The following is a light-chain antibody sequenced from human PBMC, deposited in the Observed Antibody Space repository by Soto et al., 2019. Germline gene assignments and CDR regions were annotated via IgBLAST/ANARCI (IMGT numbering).Light chain of an antibody. Sequence: EIVLTQSPATLSVSPGEGATLSCRASQRISTFLAWYHQKRGQAPRLLIYDASNRATGVPARFSGGGSGTDFTFSFSSLEPEDFVVYYCQQRDTWPLTFGQGTKVEIK. V-gene: IGKV3-11*01. CDR3: QQRDTWPLT. CDR2: DAS. J-gene: IGKJ1*01. CDR1: QRISTF.